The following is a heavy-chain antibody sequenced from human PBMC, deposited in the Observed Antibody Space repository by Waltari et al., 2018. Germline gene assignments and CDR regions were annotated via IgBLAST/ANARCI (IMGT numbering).Heavy chain of an antibody. D-gene: IGHD3-10*01. CDR2: IYPGDSDT. V-gene: IGHV5-51*01. Sequence: AEVKKPGESLKISCKGSGYSFTSYWIGWVRQMPGKGLEWMGIIYPGDSDTRYSPSFQGQVTISADKSISTAYLQWSSLKASDTAMYYCARHLKGVTMVRGVIIRGMDVWGQGTTVTVSS. CDR1: GYSFTSYW. CDR3: ARHLKGVTMVRGVIIRGMDV. J-gene: IGHJ6*02.